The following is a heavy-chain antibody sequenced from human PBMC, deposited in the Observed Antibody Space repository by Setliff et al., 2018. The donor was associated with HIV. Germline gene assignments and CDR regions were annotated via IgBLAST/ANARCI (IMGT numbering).Heavy chain of an antibody. D-gene: IGHD4-17*01. CDR2: ISSSSSYI. CDR1: GGSISSHY. J-gene: IGHJ3*02. Sequence: ETLSLTCTVSGGSISSHYWNWVRQAPGKGLEWVSSISSSSSYIYYADSVKGRFTISRDNAKNSLYLQMNSLRAEDTAVYYCAKDLSANDYGDYEEAFDIWGQGTMVTVSS. CDR3: AKDLSANDYGDYEEAFDI. V-gene: IGHV3-21*01.